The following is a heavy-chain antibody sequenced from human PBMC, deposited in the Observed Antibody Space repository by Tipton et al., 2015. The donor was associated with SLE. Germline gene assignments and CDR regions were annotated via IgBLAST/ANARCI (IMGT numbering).Heavy chain of an antibody. Sequence: QLVQSGAEVKKPGASVKVSCKASGYTFTSYDINWVRQATGQGLEWMGWMNPNSGNTRYAPKFQGSVTLTRNTSISTAYMELSSLRSEDTAVYYCARLDLGFGEPTHCWGQGTPVTVSS. CDR1: GYTFTSYD. D-gene: IGHD3-10*01. J-gene: IGHJ4*02. CDR3: ARLDLGFGEPTHC. V-gene: IGHV1-8*01. CDR2: MNPNSGNT.